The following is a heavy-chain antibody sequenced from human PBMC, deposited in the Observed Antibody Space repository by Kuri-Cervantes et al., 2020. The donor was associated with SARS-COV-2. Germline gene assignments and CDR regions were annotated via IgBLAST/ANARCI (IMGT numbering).Heavy chain of an antibody. D-gene: IGHD3-3*01. CDR2: FSFSGGT. CDR1: RGSVSGSY. J-gene: IGHJ6*02. Sequence: GSLRLSCSVSRGSVSGSYWYWIRQPPGKGLEWIGYFSFSGGTYRNPSLGSRVTISADTSKNLLSLKVSSVTAADTAVYYCASGYDFRYGMNLWGQGTTVTVSS. V-gene: IGHV4-59*02. CDR3: ASGYDFRYGMNL.